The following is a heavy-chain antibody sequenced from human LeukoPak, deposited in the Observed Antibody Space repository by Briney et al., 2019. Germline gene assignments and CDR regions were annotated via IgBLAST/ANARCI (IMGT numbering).Heavy chain of an antibody. J-gene: IGHJ4*02. CDR3: ARDREDYGDYYDY. CDR1: GFTFDDYT. CDR2: ISWDGGST. Sequence: GGSLRLSCAASGFTFDDYTMHWVRQAPGKGLEWVSLISWDGGSTYYADSVKGRFTISRGNAKNSLYLQMNSLRAEDTAVYYCARDREDYGDYYDYWGQGTLVTVSS. V-gene: IGHV3-43*01. D-gene: IGHD4-17*01.